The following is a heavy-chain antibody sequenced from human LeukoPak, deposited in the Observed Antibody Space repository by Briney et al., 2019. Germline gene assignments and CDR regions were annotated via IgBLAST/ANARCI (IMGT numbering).Heavy chain of an antibody. V-gene: IGHV4-39*07. Sequence: SETLSLTCTISGGSISSSRYYWGWIRQPPGKGLEWIGSIYYTGSTNYNPSLKSRVTISVDTSKNQFSLKVTSVTAADTAVYYCARVGPRAFDIWGQGTMVTVSS. CDR3: ARVGPRAFDI. J-gene: IGHJ3*02. CDR2: IYYTGST. CDR1: GGSISSSRYY.